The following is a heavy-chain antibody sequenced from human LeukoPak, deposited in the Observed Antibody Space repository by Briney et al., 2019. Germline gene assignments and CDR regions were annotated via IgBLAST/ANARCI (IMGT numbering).Heavy chain of an antibody. CDR1: GFTFDDYG. CDR2: IYSGGST. J-gene: IGHJ4*02. CDR3: ARYYYARSGYPYYLDY. Sequence: PGGSLRLSCAASGFTFDDYGMSWVRQPPGKGLEWVSLIYSGGSTYYADSVKGRFTISRDNSTNTVYLQMNSLRAEDTAVYYCARYYYARSGYPYYLDYWGQGTMVTVSS. D-gene: IGHD3-22*01. V-gene: IGHV3-53*01.